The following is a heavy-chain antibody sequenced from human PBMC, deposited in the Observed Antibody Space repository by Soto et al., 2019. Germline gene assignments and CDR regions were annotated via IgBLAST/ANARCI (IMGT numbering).Heavy chain of an antibody. V-gene: IGHV3-23*01. Sequence: GGSQRLSYSASGFTFSGCAVGWVRQAPGKGLEWVSDIIDSGGSTYYADAVKGRFTISRDNSKSTLYLQMNSLRAEDTAVYYCGKGRSYYYYYGVDVWGQGTTVTVSS. D-gene: IGHD1-26*01. CDR1: GFTFSGCA. CDR2: IIDSGGST. J-gene: IGHJ6*02. CDR3: GKGRSYYYYYGVDV.